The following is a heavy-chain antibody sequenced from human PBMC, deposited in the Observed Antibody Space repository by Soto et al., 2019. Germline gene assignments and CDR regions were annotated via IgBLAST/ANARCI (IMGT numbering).Heavy chain of an antibody. CDR3: ARVPWYYDSSGFFDY. D-gene: IGHD3-22*01. V-gene: IGHV1-18*01. CDR2: ISAYNGNT. Sequence: EASVKVSCKASGYTFTSYGISWVRQAPGQGLEWMGWISAYNGNTNYAQKLQGRVTMTTDTSTSTAYMELRSLRSDDTAVYYCARVPWYYDSSGFFDYWGQGTLVTVSS. J-gene: IGHJ4*02. CDR1: GYTFTSYG.